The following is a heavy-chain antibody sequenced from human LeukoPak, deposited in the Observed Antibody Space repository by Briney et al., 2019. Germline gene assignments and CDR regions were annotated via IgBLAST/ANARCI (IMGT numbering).Heavy chain of an antibody. CDR1: GGSFSGYY. V-gene: IGHV4-34*01. J-gene: IGHJ6*03. Sequence: SETLSLTCAVYGGSFSGYYWSWIRQPPGKGLEWIGEINHSGSTNYNPSLKSRVTISVDTSKNQFSLKLSSVTAADTAVYYCARGFPYYYYYYMDVRGKGTTVTVSS. CDR2: INHSGST. CDR3: ARGFPYYYYYYMDV.